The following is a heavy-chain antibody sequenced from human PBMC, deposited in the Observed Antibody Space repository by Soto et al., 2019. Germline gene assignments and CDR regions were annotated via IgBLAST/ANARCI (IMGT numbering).Heavy chain of an antibody. CDR3: AHLHLSSRNSFDN. J-gene: IGHJ4*02. Sequence: QITLKETGPPLVKPTQPLTLTCTFSGFSLTTSGVAVGWIRQPPGKALEWLAVIYWDDSKHYRSSLKGRLTITRDTSKNEVLLTMTNADPVDTATYFCAHLHLSSRNSFDNWSQGTLVTVSS. CDR1: GFSLTTSGVA. CDR2: IYWDDSK. V-gene: IGHV2-5*02.